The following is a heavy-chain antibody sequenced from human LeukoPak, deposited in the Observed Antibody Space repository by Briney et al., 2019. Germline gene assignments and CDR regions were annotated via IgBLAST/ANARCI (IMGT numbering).Heavy chain of an antibody. CDR2: IYYDGST. CDR3: ARVLVDIVANDAFDI. Sequence: SQTLSLTCTVSGGSISSDDYYWSWIRQPPGKGLEWIGYIYYDGSTFYNPSLKSRVTISVDTSKNQFSLRLSSVTAADTAVYYCARVLVDIVANDAFDIWGQGTMVTVSS. CDR1: GGSISSDDYY. D-gene: IGHD5-12*01. J-gene: IGHJ3*02. V-gene: IGHV4-30-4*01.